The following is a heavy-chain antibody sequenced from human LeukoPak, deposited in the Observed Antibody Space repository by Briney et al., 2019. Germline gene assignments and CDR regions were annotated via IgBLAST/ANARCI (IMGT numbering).Heavy chain of an antibody. J-gene: IGHJ4*02. Sequence: PGGSLRLSCAASGFTFSSYAMSWVRQAPGKGLEWVSAISGSGGSTYYADSVKGRFTISRDNSKNTLYLQMNSLRAEDTALYYCAKGDRQVVLPLDYWGQGTLVTVSS. V-gene: IGHV3-23*01. CDR1: GFTFSSYA. CDR3: AKGDRQVVLPLDY. D-gene: IGHD3-22*01. CDR2: ISGSGGST.